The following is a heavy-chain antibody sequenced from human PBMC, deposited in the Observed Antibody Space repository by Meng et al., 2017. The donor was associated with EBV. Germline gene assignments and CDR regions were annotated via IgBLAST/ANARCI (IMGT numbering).Heavy chain of an antibody. D-gene: IGHD6-19*01. J-gene: IGHJ4*02. Sequence: VELVPAGAGVKKAGASVKVSWKASGYTFTGYYMHWVRQAPGQGLEWMGRINPNSGGTNYAQKFQGRVTMTRDTSISTAYMELSRLRSDDTAVYYCARVGIAVAGTGDYWGQGTLVTVSS. V-gene: IGHV1-2*06. CDR3: ARVGIAVAGTGDY. CDR2: INPNSGGT. CDR1: GYTFTGYY.